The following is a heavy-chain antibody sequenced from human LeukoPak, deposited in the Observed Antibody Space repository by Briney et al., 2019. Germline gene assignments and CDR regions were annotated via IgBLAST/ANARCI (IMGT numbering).Heavy chain of an antibody. CDR2: IIPIFGTT. D-gene: IGHD3-22*01. CDR3: ARRWPHSSGYYLFDY. CDR1: GGTFSSHG. J-gene: IGHJ4*02. Sequence: SVKVSCKASGGTFSSHGLSWVRQAPGQGLEWMGGIIPIFGTTNYAQNFQGRVTITMDESTSTAYMELSRLRADDTAVYYCARRWPHSSGYYLFDYWGQGTLVTVSS. V-gene: IGHV1-69*05.